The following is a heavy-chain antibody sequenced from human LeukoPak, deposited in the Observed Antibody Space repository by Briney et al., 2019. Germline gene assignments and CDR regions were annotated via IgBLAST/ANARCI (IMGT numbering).Heavy chain of an antibody. Sequence: ASVKVSCKASGYTFTGYYMHWVRQAPGQGLEWMGWISAYNGNTNYAQKLQGRVTMTTDTSTSTAYMELRSLRSDDTAVYYCARVELDDYGDYYWYFDLWGRGTLVTVSS. CDR3: ARVELDDYGDYYWYFDL. CDR1: GYTFTGYY. V-gene: IGHV1-18*04. D-gene: IGHD4-17*01. J-gene: IGHJ2*01. CDR2: ISAYNGNT.